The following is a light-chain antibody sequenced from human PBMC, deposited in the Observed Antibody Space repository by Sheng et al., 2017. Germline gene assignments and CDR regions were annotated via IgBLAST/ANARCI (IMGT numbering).Light chain of an antibody. CDR1: EDISNY. CDR3: QQANSFPHT. Sequence: DIQMTQSPPSLSASVGDRVTITCQASEDISNYLNWYQHKPGKAPRLLIYAASSLESGVPSRFSGSGSGTDFTLTISSLQPEDFATYYCQQANSFPHTFGQGTKLEIK. CDR2: AAS. J-gene: IGKJ2*01. V-gene: IGKV1-12*01.